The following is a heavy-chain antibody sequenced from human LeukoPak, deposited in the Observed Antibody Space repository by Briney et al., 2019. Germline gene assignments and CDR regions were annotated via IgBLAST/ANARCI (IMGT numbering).Heavy chain of an antibody. CDR1: RFTFDDYA. CDR2: ISWNSGSI. CDR3: AKDVVPQYGSGSYLDY. J-gene: IGHJ4*02. D-gene: IGHD3-10*01. V-gene: IGHV3-9*01. Sequence: GGSLRLSCAASRFTFDDYAMHWVRQAPGKGLEWVSGISWNSGSIGYADSVKGRFTISRDNAKNSLYLQMNSLRAEDTALYYCAKDVVPQYGSGSYLDYWGQGTLVTVSS.